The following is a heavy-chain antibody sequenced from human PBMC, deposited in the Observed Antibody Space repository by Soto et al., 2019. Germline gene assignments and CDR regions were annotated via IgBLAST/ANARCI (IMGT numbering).Heavy chain of an antibody. J-gene: IGHJ1*01. D-gene: IGHD6-19*01. CDR1: GGTFSSYT. CDR3: ARDSSGWEAEYFQH. Sequence: QVQLVQSGAEVKKPGSSVKVPCKASGGTFSSYTISWVRQAPGQGLEWMGRIIPILGIANYAQKFQGRVTITADKSTSTAYMELSSLRSEDTAVYYCARDSSGWEAEYFQHWGQGTLVTVSS. V-gene: IGHV1-69*08. CDR2: IIPILGIA.